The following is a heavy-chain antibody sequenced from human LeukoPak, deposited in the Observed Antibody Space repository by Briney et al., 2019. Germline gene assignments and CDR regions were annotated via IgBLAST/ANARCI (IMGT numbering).Heavy chain of an antibody. CDR1: GGSISSYY. V-gene: IGHV4-59*01. CDR3: ARVSPYYYGSSGYYYFDY. Sequence: SETLSLTCTVSGGSISSYYWSWIRQPPGKGLEWIGYIYYSGSTNYNPSLKSRVTISVDTSKNQFSLKLSSVTAADTAVYYCARVSPYYYGSSGYYYFDYWGQGTLVNVSS. CDR2: IYYSGST. D-gene: IGHD3-22*01. J-gene: IGHJ4*02.